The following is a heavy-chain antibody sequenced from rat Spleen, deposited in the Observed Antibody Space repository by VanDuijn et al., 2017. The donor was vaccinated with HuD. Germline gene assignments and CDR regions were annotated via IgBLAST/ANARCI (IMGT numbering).Heavy chain of an antibody. CDR3: ARPSYGYPFAY. CDR1: GFTFSDYN. V-gene: IGHV5-7*01. CDR2: ISYDGSST. D-gene: IGHD1-7*01. Sequence: EVQLVESGGGLVQPGRSLKLSCAASGFTFSDYNMAWVRQAPKKGLDGVATISYDGSSTYYRDSVKGRFTISRDNAKTTLYLQMDSLRSEDTATYYCARPSYGYPFAYWGQGTLVTVSS. J-gene: IGHJ3*01.